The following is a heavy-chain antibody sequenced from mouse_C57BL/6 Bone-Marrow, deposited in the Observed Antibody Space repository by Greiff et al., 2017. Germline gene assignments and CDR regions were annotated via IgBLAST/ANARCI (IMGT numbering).Heavy chain of an antibody. J-gene: IGHJ4*01. Sequence: EVQLQESGPGLVKPSQSLSLTCSVTGYSITSGYYWNWIRQFPGNKLEWMGYISYDGSNNYNPSLKNRISFTRDTSKNQFFLKLNSVTTEDTATYYCARRGDGYAMDYWGQGTSVTVSS. CDR2: ISYDGSN. CDR3: ARRGDGYAMDY. V-gene: IGHV3-6*01. CDR1: GYSITSGYY. D-gene: IGHD2-3*01.